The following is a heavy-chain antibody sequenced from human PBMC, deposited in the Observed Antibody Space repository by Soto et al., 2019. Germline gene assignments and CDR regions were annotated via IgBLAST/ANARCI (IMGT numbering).Heavy chain of an antibody. J-gene: IGHJ6*02. D-gene: IGHD3-3*01. CDR1: GYSFAGHL. CDR2: INTDSGDT. Sequence: ASVKVSCKASGYSFAGHLLHWVRQAPGQGLEWMGWINTDSGDTKYARKFQGRVTMTRDTSTSTGYMELSSLRSDDTAVYHCTRGTGFWSGYYRYYGMDVWGQGTTVTVSS. CDR3: TRGTGFWSGYYRYYGMDV. V-gene: IGHV1-2*02.